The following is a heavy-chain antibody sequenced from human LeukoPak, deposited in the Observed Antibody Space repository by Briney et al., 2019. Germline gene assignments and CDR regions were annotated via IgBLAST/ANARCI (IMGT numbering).Heavy chain of an antibody. V-gene: IGHV3-53*01. CDR2: IYGGGST. Sequence: GGSLRLSCAASGFTVSSNFMSWVRQAPGKGLEWVSVIYGGGSTYYADSVKGRFTISRDTSKNMLYLQMNSLRAEDTAVYYCAVLPPPIYYDYVWGSYRYTYYFDYWGQGTLVTVSS. D-gene: IGHD3-16*02. CDR1: GFTVSSNF. CDR3: AVLPPPIYYDYVWGSYRYTYYFDY. J-gene: IGHJ4*02.